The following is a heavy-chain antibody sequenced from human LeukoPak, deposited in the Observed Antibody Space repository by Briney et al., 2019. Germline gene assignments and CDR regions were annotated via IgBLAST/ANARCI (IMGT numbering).Heavy chain of an antibody. CDR3: ARAKSGYLYYFDY. J-gene: IGHJ4*02. CDR1: GGTFSSYA. D-gene: IGHD5-12*01. Sequence: SVKVSCKASGGTFSSYAISRVRQAPGQGLEWMGGIIPIFGTANYAQKFQGRVTITADESTSTAYMELSSLRSEDTAVYYCARAKSGYLYYFDYWGQGTLVTVSS. V-gene: IGHV1-69*13. CDR2: IIPIFGTA.